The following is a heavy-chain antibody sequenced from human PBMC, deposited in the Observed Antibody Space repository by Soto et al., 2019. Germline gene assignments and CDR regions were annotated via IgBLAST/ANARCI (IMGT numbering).Heavy chain of an antibody. CDR2: IYHSGST. CDR1: GGSISSSNW. Sequence: SDTLSLTCADSGGSISSSNWWSWVRQPPGKGLEWIGEIYHSGSTNYNPSLKSRVTISVDKSKNQFSLKLSSVTAADTAVYYCARDVDDYSNFNYFDYWGQGTLVTVSS. D-gene: IGHD4-4*01. J-gene: IGHJ4*02. V-gene: IGHV4-4*02. CDR3: ARDVDDYSNFNYFDY.